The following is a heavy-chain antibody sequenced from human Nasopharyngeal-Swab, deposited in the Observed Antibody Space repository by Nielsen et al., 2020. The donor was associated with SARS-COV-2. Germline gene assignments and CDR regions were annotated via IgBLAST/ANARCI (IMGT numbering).Heavy chain of an antibody. CDR2: IDYSGST. CDR1: GDSISSGKDY. V-gene: IGHV4-30-4*01. CDR3: ARLGRYYDTLSGYARHFDY. J-gene: IGHJ4*02. Sequence: SETLSLTCTVSGDSISSGKDYWNWIRQTPGRGLEWIGNIDYSGSTDHNPSLKSRVTISVDTSKNQFSLKVNSVTAADTAVYYCARLGRYYDTLSGYARHFDYWGQGILVTVSS. D-gene: IGHD3-9*01.